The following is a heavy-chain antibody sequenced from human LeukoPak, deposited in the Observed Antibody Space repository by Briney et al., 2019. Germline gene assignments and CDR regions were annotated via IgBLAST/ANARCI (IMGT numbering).Heavy chain of an antibody. Sequence: GGSLRLSCAASGFTFSNYAMNWVRQAPGKGLEWVSMISHSGGITYYADSVKGRFTISRDNSRNTLYLQMNSLSADDTAVYHCARGLGAPDHWGQGTLVTVSS. CDR1: GFTFSNYA. D-gene: IGHD1-26*01. J-gene: IGHJ4*02. CDR2: ISHSGGIT. CDR3: ARGLGAPDH. V-gene: IGHV3-23*01.